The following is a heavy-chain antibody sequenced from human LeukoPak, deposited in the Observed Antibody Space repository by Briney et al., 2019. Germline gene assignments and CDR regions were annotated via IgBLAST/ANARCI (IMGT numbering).Heavy chain of an antibody. CDR2: MNPNSGNT. CDR1: GYTFTSYD. J-gene: IGHJ6*03. Sequence: ASVKVSCKASGYTFTSYDINWVRQATGQGLEWMGWMNPNSGNTGYAQKFQGRVTITRNISISTAYMELSSLRSEDTAVYYCARGRSYHCSSTSCSQPDYYYMDVWGKGTTVTVSS. D-gene: IGHD2-2*01. V-gene: IGHV1-8*03. CDR3: ARGRSYHCSSTSCSQPDYYYMDV.